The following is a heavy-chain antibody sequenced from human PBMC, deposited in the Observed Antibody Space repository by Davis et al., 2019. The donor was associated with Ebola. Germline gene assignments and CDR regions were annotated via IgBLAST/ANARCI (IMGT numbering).Heavy chain of an antibody. V-gene: IGHV3-23*01. CDR1: GFTFSSYA. Sequence: GESLKISCAASGFTFSSYAMSWLRQAPGKGLEWVSTISASGGSTYYADSVKGRFTISRDSSKNTLYLQMNSLRAEDTALYYCAKETGYSTGTGYYYYGMDVWGQGTTVTVSS. D-gene: IGHD6-25*01. CDR3: AKETGYSTGTGYYYYGMDV. CDR2: ISASGGST. J-gene: IGHJ6*02.